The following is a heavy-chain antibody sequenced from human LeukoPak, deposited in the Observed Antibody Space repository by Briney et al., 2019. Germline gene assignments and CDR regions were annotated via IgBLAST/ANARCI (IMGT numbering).Heavy chain of an antibody. CDR1: GGSISSYY. CDR2: IYYSGST. J-gene: IGHJ4*02. V-gene: IGHV4-59*01. D-gene: IGHD4-17*01. Sequence: SETLSLTCTVSGGSISSYYWSWIRQPPGKGLEWIGYIYYSGSTNYNPSLKSRVTISVDTSKNQFSLKLSSVTAADTAVYYCARDGGPDYGDYWLLDYRGQGNLVTVSS. CDR3: ARDGGPDYGDYWLLDY.